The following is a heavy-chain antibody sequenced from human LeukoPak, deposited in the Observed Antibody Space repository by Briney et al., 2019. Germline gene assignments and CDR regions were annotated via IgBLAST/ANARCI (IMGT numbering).Heavy chain of an antibody. J-gene: IGHJ5*02. D-gene: IGHD2-15*01. Sequence: GGSLRLSCAASGFTFSSYSMNWVRQAPGKGLEWVSSISSSSSYIYYADSVKGRFTISRDNAKNSLYLQMNSLRAEDTAVYYCARDQNIVVVVAADTYNRFDPWGQGTLVTVSS. CDR2: ISSSSSYI. CDR1: GFTFSSYS. V-gene: IGHV3-21*01. CDR3: ARDQNIVVVVAADTYNRFDP.